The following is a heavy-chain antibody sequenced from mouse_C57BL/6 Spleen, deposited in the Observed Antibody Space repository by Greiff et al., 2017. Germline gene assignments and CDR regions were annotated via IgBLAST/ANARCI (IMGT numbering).Heavy chain of an antibody. Sequence: DVKLVESGGGLVKPGGSLKLSCAASGFTFSDYGMHWVRQAPEKGLEWVAYISRSSSTIYYAATVKGRFPISRDNVKNTLFRQMPSLRSEDTAMYYCARGAARGRYAMDYWGQGTSVTVSS. CDR2: ISRSSSTI. CDR1: GFTFSDYG. V-gene: IGHV5-17*01. D-gene: IGHD3-3*01. CDR3: ARGAARGRYAMDY. J-gene: IGHJ4*01.